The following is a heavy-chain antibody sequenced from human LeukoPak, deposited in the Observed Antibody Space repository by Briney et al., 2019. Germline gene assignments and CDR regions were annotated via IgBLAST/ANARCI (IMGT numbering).Heavy chain of an antibody. CDR1: GFTFGDYA. V-gene: IGHV3-49*04. CDR3: TRVNVLLWFGELFFDY. D-gene: IGHD3-10*01. Sequence: SGGSLRLSCTASGFTFGDYAMSWVRQAPGKGLERVGFIRSKAYGGTTEYAASVKGRFTISRDDSKSIAYLQMNSLKTEDTAVYYCTRVNVLLWFGELFFDYWGQGTLVTVSS. CDR2: IRSKAYGGTT. J-gene: IGHJ4*02.